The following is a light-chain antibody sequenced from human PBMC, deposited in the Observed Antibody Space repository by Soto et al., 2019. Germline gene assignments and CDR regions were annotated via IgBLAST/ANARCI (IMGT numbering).Light chain of an antibody. V-gene: IGKV1-33*01. CDR1: QAINNY. Sequence: DIQMTQSPSSLSASVGDRVTITCQASQAINNYLHWYQQKPGKAPKLLIYDASNLGKGAPSRFSGSGSGTDFTFDISSLQPEDVATYYCQHHHNLPHFGQGTKVDIK. CDR3: QHHHNLPH. J-gene: IGKJ1*01. CDR2: DAS.